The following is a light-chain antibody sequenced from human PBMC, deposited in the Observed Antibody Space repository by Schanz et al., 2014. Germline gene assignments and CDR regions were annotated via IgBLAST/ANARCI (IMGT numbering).Light chain of an antibody. CDR3: SSYTSSGTPVV. Sequence: QSVLTQPPSASGTPGQRVTISCTGTSSDVGGYNYVSWYQQHPGKAPKLMIYDVSNRPSGVSNRFSGSKSGNTASLTISGLQAEDEADYYCSSYTSSGTPVVFGGGTKLTVL. J-gene: IGLJ2*01. V-gene: IGLV2-14*01. CDR2: DVS. CDR1: SSDVGGYNY.